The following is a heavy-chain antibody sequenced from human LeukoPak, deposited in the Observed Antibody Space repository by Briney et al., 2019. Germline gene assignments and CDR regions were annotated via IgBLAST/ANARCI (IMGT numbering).Heavy chain of an antibody. V-gene: IGHV3-74*01. CDR2: INIDVSIT. CDR3: ARGGSCSGGNCKYTRKEIGY. D-gene: IGHD2-15*01. CDR1: GFTFSNYW. Sequence: GGSLRLSCAASGFTFSNYWMHWVRQAPGKGLVWVSRINIDVSITTYADSVKGRFTISRDNAKNTLYLHMNSLRADDTAVCYCARGGSCSGGNCKYTRKEIGYWGQGTLVTVSS. J-gene: IGHJ4*02.